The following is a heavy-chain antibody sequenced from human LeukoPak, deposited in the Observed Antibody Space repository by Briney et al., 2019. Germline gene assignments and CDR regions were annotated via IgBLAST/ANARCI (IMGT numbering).Heavy chain of an antibody. CDR2: ISAYNGNT. J-gene: IGHJ6*03. D-gene: IGHD3-10*01. CDR1: GYTFTSYG. CDR3: ARGGFGYYYYYMDV. V-gene: IGHV1-18*01. Sequence: ATVKVSCKASGYTFTSYGISLVRQAPGQGLEWMGWISAYNGNTNYAQKLQGRVTMTTDTSTSTAYMELRSLRSDDTAVYYCARGGFGYYYYYMDVWGKGTTVTVSS.